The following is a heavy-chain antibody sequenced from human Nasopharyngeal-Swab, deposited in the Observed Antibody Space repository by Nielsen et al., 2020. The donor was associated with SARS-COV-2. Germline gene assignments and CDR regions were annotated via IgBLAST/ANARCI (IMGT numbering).Heavy chain of an antibody. CDR2: IRSKAYGGTT. D-gene: IGHD3-3*01. V-gene: IGHV3-49*03. CDR1: GFTFGDYV. J-gene: IGHJ6*02. Sequence: GGSLRLSCTASGFTFGDYVMTWFRQAPGKGLEWVGFIRSKAYGGTTEYAASVKGRFSISRDDSKRIAYLQMNSLKTEDTAVYYCTRGSRYYPDYYFGMDVWGQGTTVPSP. CDR3: TRGSRYYPDYYFGMDV.